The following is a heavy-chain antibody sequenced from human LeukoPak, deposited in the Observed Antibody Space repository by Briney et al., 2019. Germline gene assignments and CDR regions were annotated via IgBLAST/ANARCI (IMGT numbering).Heavy chain of an antibody. CDR2: ISSSSSTI. J-gene: IGHJ4*02. D-gene: IGHD2-15*01. CDR3: ARDSCSGGSCYSVDY. Sequence: GGSLRLSCAASGFTFSSYSMNWVRQAPGKGLEWVSYISSSSSTIYHADSVKGRFTISRDNAKNSLYLQMNSLRAEDTAVYYCARDSCSGGSCYSVDYWGQGTLVTVSS. V-gene: IGHV3-48*01. CDR1: GFTFSSYS.